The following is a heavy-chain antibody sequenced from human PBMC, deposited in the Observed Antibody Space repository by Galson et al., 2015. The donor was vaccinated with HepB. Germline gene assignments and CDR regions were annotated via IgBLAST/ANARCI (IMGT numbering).Heavy chain of an antibody. CDR1: GYTFTSYG. Sequence: SVKVSCKASGYTFTSYGISWVRQAPGQGLEWMGWISAYNGNTNYAQKLQGRVTITRDMSTSTAYMELSSLRSEDTAVYYCAAMREYSGYVGAFDIWGQGTMVTVSS. CDR3: AAMREYSGYVGAFDI. CDR2: ISAYNGNT. V-gene: IGHV1-18*01. D-gene: IGHD5-12*01. J-gene: IGHJ3*02.